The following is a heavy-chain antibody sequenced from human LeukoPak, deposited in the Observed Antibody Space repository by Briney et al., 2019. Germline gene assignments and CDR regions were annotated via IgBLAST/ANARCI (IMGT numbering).Heavy chain of an antibody. Sequence: SETLSLTCTVSGGSISSYYWSWIRQPPGKGLEWIGYIYYSGSTNYNPSLKSRVTISVDTSKNQFSLKLSSVTAADTAVYCCARRAGAYSHPYDYWGQGTLVTVSS. CDR1: GGSISSYY. CDR2: IYYSGST. CDR3: ARRAGAYSHPYDY. D-gene: IGHD4/OR15-4a*01. J-gene: IGHJ4*02. V-gene: IGHV4-59*01.